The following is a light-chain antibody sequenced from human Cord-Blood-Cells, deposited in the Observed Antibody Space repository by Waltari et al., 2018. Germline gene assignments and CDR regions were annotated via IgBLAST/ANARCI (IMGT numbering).Light chain of an antibody. V-gene: IGKV1-39*01. CDR2: AAS. CDR1: QSISSY. CDR3: QQSYSTHT. Sequence: DIQITQSTSSLPASVGGRVTITCRASQSISSYLNWYQQKPGIAPKLLIYAASSLQSGVPSRFSGSGSGTDFTLTISSLQPEDFATYYCQQSYSTHTFGQGTKLEIK. J-gene: IGKJ2*01.